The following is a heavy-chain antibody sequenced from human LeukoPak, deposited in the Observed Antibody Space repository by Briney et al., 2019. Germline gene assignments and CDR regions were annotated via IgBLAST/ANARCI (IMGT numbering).Heavy chain of an antibody. CDR1: GFIFSDHW. CDR3: ATGGAVAGRFAY. D-gene: IGHD6-19*01. Sequence: GGSLRLSCAASGFIFSDHWMHWVRQAPGKGLEWVAKIKEDGNEIYYVDSVKGRFTISRDNTKNSLFLQMNSLRAEDTAVYYCATGGAVAGRFAYWGQGTLVTVSS. CDR2: IKEDGNEI. J-gene: IGHJ4*02. V-gene: IGHV3-7*01.